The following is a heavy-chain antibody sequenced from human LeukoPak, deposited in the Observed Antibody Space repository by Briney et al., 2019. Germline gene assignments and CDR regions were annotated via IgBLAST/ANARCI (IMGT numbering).Heavy chain of an antibody. CDR3: ARGRGYCSSTSCYRRAYDAFDI. J-gene: IGHJ3*02. V-gene: IGHV3-66*01. Sequence: GGSLRLSCAASGFTVRSNYMSWVRQAPGKGLEWVSVTYRCGSTYYADSVKGRFTLSRDNSKNTLYLQMNSLRAGDTAVYYCARGRGYCSSTSCYRRAYDAFDIWGQGTMVTVSS. CDR1: GFTVRSNY. D-gene: IGHD2-2*01. CDR2: TYRCGST.